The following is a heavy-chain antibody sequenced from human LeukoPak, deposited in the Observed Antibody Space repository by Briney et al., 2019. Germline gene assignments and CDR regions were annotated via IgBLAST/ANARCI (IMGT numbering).Heavy chain of an antibody. J-gene: IGHJ4*02. CDR1: GYTFTGYY. CDR3: ATQYSYGSAFDY. D-gene: IGHD5-18*01. Sequence: GASVKVSCKASGYTFTGYYMHWVRQAPGQGLEWMGGIIPIFGTANYAQKFQGRVTITADKSTSTAYMELSSLRSEDTAVYYCATQYSYGSAFDYWGQGTLVTVSS. CDR2: IIPIFGTA. V-gene: IGHV1-69*06.